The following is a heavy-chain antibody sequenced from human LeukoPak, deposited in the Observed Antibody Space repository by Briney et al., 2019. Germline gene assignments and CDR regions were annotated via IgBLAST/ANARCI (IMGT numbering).Heavy chain of an antibody. V-gene: IGHV1-8*01. Sequence: ASVKVSCKASGYTFTSYDINWVRQATGQGLEWMGGMNPNSGNTGYAQKFQGRVTMTRNTSISTAYMELSSLRSEDTAVYYCARDRGTTYYYDSSGSSRGGLGYWGQGTLVTVSS. CDR1: GYTFTSYD. CDR3: ARDRGTTYYYDSSGSSRGGLGY. J-gene: IGHJ4*02. D-gene: IGHD3-22*01. CDR2: MNPNSGNT.